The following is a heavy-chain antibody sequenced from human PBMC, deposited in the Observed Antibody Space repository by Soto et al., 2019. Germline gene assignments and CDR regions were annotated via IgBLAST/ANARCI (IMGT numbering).Heavy chain of an antibody. J-gene: IGHJ3*02. D-gene: IGHD3-16*01. Sequence: QLQLQESGPGLVKPSETLSLICTVSGGSISGYFWSWVRQPAGKGLEWIGRIYSAGSTNYNPSLKSRVTMSVDTSQNQFFLKLTSVTAADTAMYYCVRGDVFDIWGRGTMVTVSS. CDR3: VRGDVFDI. V-gene: IGHV4-4*07. CDR2: IYSAGST. CDR1: GGSISGYF.